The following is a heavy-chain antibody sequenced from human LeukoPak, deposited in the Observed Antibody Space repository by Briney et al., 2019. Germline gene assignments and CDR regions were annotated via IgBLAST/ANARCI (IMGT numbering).Heavy chain of an antibody. CDR1: GYIFSNYW. Sequence: PGESLKISCKASGYIFSNYWIGWVRQMPGKGLEWMGIIYPGDSDTRYSPSFQGQATISANKSITTGYLQWSSLKASDTAMYDCARAPTSVSNPYYFDYWGQGALVTVSS. CDR2: IYPGDSDT. CDR3: ARAPTSVSNPYYFDY. D-gene: IGHD4-11*01. V-gene: IGHV5-51*03. J-gene: IGHJ4*02.